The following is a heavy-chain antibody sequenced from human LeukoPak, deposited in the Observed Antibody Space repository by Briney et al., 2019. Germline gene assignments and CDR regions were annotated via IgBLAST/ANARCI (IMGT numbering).Heavy chain of an antibody. CDR2: IYHSGST. D-gene: IGHD3-22*01. Sequence: SETLSLTCAVSGGSISSGGYSWSWIRQPPGKGLEWIGYIYHSGSTYYNPSLKSRVTMSVDTSKNQFSLKLSFVTAADTAVYYCARQVYYYDSSGYYYEYYFDYWGQGTLVTVSS. CDR3: ARQVYYYDSSGYYYEYYFDY. J-gene: IGHJ4*02. V-gene: IGHV4-30-2*01. CDR1: GGSISSGGYS.